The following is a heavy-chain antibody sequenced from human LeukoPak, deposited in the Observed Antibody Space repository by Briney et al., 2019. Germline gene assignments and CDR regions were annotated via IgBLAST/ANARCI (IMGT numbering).Heavy chain of an antibody. CDR3: ARGPNYTDV. CDR1: GYSISSGYY. J-gene: IGHJ6*03. CDR2: IYRSGST. V-gene: IGHV4-38-2*02. Sequence: SETLPLTXIVSGYSISSGYYWGWIRQPPGKGLEWIGSIYRSGSTYYNPSLKSRVTISVDTSKNQFSLKLSSVTAADTAVYYCARGPNYTDVWGKGTTVTVSS.